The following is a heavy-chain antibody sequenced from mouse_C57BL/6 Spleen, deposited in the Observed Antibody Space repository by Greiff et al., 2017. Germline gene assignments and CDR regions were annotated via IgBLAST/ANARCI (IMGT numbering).Heavy chain of an antibody. D-gene: IGHD1-1*01. J-gene: IGHJ2*01. Sequence: VKLQESGAELVKPGASVKISCKASGYAFSSYWMNWVKQRPGKGLEWIGQIYPGDGDTNYNGKFKGKATLTADKSSSTAYMQLSSLTSEDSAVYFCARSGTTVVATGFDYWGQGTTLTVSS. CDR3: ARSGTTVVATGFDY. CDR1: GYAFSSYW. V-gene: IGHV1-80*01. CDR2: IYPGDGDT.